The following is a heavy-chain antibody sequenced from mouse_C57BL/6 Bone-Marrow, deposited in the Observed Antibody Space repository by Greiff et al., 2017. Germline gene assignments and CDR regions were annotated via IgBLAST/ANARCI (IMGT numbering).Heavy chain of an antibody. D-gene: IGHD2-2*01. CDR3: AIASYYGYDGRDY. CDR1: GYTFTSYW. V-gene: IGHV1-74*01. CDR2: IHPSDSDT. Sequence: VQLQQPGAELVKPGASVKVSCKASGYTFTSYWMHWVKQRPGQGLEWIGRIHPSDSDTNYNQKFKGKATLTVGKSSSTAYMQLSSLTSEDSAVYYGAIASYYGYDGRDYWGQGTTLTVSS. J-gene: IGHJ2*01.